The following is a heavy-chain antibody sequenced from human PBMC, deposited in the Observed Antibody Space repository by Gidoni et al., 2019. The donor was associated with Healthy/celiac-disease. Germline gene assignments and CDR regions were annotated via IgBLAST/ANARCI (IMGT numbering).Heavy chain of an antibody. CDR2: IKQDGSEK. V-gene: IGHV3-7*01. D-gene: IGHD2-2*02. Sequence: EVQLVESGGGLVQPGGSLRLSCAASGFTFSSYWMSWVRQAPGKGLEWVANIKQDGSEKYYVDSVKGRFTISRDNAKNSLYLQMNSLRAEDTAVYYCARDGDCSSTSCYIGFDYWGQGTLVTVSS. CDR3: ARDGDCSSTSCYIGFDY. J-gene: IGHJ4*02. CDR1: GFTFSSYW.